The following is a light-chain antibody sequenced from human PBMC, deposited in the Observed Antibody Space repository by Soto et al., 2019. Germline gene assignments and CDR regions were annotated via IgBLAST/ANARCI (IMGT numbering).Light chain of an antibody. Sequence: EIVLTQSPGTLSLSPGERATLSCRASQSVRSSYLAWYQQKPGQAPRLLIYGASIRDTGIPDRFGGSGSGTDFTLTISRLEPEDFAVYYCHQYGDSPLFGPGTKVDIK. V-gene: IGKV3-20*01. CDR2: GAS. CDR3: HQYGDSPL. J-gene: IGKJ3*01. CDR1: QSVRSSY.